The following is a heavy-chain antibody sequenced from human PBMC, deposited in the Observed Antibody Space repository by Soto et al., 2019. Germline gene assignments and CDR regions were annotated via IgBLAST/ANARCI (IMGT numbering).Heavy chain of an antibody. Sequence: ASVKVSCKTSGYTFTSYGISWVRQAPGQGLEWMGWISAYNGNTNYAQKLQGRVTMTTDTSTSTAYMELRSLRSDDTAMYYCARDYFIAVAATFDYWGQGTLVTVSS. J-gene: IGHJ4*02. CDR1: GYTFTSYG. V-gene: IGHV1-18*01. D-gene: IGHD6-19*01. CDR2: ISAYNGNT. CDR3: ARDYFIAVAATFDY.